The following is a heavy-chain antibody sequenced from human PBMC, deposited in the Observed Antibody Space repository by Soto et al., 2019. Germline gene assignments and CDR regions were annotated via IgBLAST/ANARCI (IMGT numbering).Heavy chain of an antibody. D-gene: IGHD2-15*01. V-gene: IGHV4-30-4*01. CDR3: ARYCSGGSCYEGRSSLFDY. J-gene: IGHJ4*02. Sequence: QVQLQESGPGLVKPSQTLSLTCTVSGGSISSGDYYWSWIRQPPGKGLEWIGYIYYSGSTYYNPSLQRRVTRSVDTSKTQFSLKLSSVTAADTAVYYCARYCSGGSCYEGRSSLFDYWGQGTLVTVSS. CDR1: GGSISSGDYY. CDR2: IYYSGST.